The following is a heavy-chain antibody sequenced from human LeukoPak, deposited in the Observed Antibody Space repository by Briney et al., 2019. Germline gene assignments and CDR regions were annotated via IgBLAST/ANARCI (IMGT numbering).Heavy chain of an antibody. J-gene: IGHJ3*02. D-gene: IGHD6-6*01. CDR3: ARPSISWTFDI. CDR1: GDSITGYY. Sequence: SETLSLTCTVSGDSITGYYWGWIRQPPGKGLEWIGSIYYSGSTYYNPSLKSRVTISVDTSKNQFSLKLSSVTAADTAVYYCARPSISWTFDIWGQGTVVTVSS. V-gene: IGHV4-39*07. CDR2: IYYSGST.